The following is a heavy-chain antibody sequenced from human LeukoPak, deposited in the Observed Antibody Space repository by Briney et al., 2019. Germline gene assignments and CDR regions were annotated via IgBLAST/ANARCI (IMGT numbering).Heavy chain of an antibody. Sequence: GGSLRLSCAASGFTFSSYSMNWVRQAPGKGLEWVSYISSSSSTIFYADSVKGRFTISRDNAKNSLYLQMHSLRDEDTAVYYCARGRGCSSMSCYPDSWGQGTLVTVSS. J-gene: IGHJ5*01. CDR1: GFTFSSYS. V-gene: IGHV3-48*02. CDR3: ARGRGCSSMSCYPDS. CDR2: ISSSSSTI. D-gene: IGHD2-2*01.